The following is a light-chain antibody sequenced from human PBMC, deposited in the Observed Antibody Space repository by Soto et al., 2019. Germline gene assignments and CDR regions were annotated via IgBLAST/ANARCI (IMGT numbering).Light chain of an antibody. CDR3: QQRSNWPLT. V-gene: IGKV3-11*01. J-gene: IGKJ5*01. Sequence: EIVMTQSPATLSVSPGGRATLSCRASQSIGDTLAWYQQKPGQAPRLLIYDASNRATGIPARFSGSGSGTDFTLTIRSLEPEDFAVYYCQQRSNWPLTFGQGTRLEIK. CDR2: DAS. CDR1: QSIGDT.